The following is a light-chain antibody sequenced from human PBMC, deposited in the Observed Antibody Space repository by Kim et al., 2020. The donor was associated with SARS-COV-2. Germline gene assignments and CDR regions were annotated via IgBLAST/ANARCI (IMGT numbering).Light chain of an antibody. J-gene: IGLJ3*02. CDR1: SGHSSYA. CDR2: LNSDGSH. Sequence: QLVLTQSPSASASLGASVKLTCTLSSGHSSYAIEWHQQQPEKGPRYLMKLNSDGSHSKGDGIPDRFSGSSSGAERYLTISSLPSEDEADYYCQTWGTGWGFGGGPQ. V-gene: IGLV4-69*01. CDR3: QTWGTGWG.